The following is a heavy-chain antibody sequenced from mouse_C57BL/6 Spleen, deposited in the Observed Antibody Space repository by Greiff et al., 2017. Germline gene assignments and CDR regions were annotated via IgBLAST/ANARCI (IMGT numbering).Heavy chain of an antibody. V-gene: IGHV2-9*01. CDR1: GFSLTSYG. CDR2: IWGGGNT. Sequence: VKLVESGPGLVAPSQSLSITCTVSGFSLTSYGVDWVRQPPGKGLEWLGVIWGGGNTNYNSALMSRLSISKDNSKSQVFLKMNSLQTDDTAMYYCARFITTVGYAMDYWGQGTSVTVSS. D-gene: IGHD1-1*01. CDR3: ARFITTVGYAMDY. J-gene: IGHJ4*01.